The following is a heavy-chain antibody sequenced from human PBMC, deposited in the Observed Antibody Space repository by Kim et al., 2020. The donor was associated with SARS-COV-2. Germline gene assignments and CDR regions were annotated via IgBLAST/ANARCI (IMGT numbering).Heavy chain of an antibody. CDR1: GGSISSYY. V-gene: IGHV4-59*08. J-gene: IGHJ4*02. Sequence: SETLSLTCTVSGGSISSYYWSWIRQPPGKGLEWIGYIYYSGSTNYNPSLKSRVTISVDTSKNQFSLKLSSVTAADTAVYYCARLGSGWYGKFDYWGQGTLVTVSS. CDR3: ARLGSGWYGKFDY. D-gene: IGHD6-19*01. CDR2: IYYSGST.